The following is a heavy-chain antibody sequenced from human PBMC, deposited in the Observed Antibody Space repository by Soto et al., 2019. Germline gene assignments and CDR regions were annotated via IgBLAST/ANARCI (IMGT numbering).Heavy chain of an antibody. D-gene: IGHD2-2*01. CDR3: ARVPDR. V-gene: IGHV4-30-2*01. CDR1: GGSISSGGYS. Sequence: QLQLRESGSGLVKPSQTLSLTCAVSGGSISSGGYSWSWIRQPPGKGLEWIGYIYHSGSTYYNPSLKSRVTISVDRSKNQFSLKLSSVTAADTAVYCARVPDRWGQGTLVTVSS. CDR2: IYHSGST. J-gene: IGHJ5*02.